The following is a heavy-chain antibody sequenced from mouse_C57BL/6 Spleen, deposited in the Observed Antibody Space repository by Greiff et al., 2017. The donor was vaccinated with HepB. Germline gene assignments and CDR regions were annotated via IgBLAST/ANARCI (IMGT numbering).Heavy chain of an antibody. CDR1: GYTFTSYW. D-gene: IGHD2-4*01. Sequence: QVQLQQPGAELVMPGASVKLSCKASGYTFTSYWMHWVKQRPGQGLAWIGEIDPSDSYTNYNQKFKGKSTLTVDKSSSTAYLQLSSLTSEDSAVYYCARGYDYDVWYFDVWGTGTTVTVSS. CDR2: IDPSDSYT. V-gene: IGHV1-69*01. J-gene: IGHJ1*03. CDR3: ARGYDYDVWYFDV.